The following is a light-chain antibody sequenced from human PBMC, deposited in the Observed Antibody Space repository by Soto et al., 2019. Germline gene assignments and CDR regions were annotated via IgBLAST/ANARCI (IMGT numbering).Light chain of an antibody. CDR2: DVS. CDR1: SSDVGGYNY. V-gene: IGLV2-14*01. J-gene: IGLJ3*02. CDR3: SSYTSSSTR. Sequence: QSALTQPASVSGSPGQSITISCTGTSSDVGGYNYVSWYQQHPGKAPKLMIYDVSNRPSGVSNRFSGSKSGNMASLTISGLQAEDEADYYCSSYTSSSTRFGGETKLTVL.